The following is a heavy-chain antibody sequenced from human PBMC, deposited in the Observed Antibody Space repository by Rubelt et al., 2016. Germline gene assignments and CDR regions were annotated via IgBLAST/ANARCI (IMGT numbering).Heavy chain of an antibody. Sequence: QVQLVQSGSELKKPGASVKVSCKASGYTFTSYAMNWVRQAPGRGLEWMGWINPNSGGTNDAQKFQGRVTMTRDTSISTAYMELSRLISDDTAVYYCIVGATKRDWGQGTLVTVSS. D-gene: IGHD1-26*01. CDR2: INPNSGGT. CDR1: GYTFTSYA. CDR3: IVGATKRD. J-gene: IGHJ4*02. V-gene: IGHV1-2*02.